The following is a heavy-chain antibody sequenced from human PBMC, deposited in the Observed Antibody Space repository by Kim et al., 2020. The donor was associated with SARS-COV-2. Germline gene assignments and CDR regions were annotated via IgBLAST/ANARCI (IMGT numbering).Heavy chain of an antibody. CDR3: ARMDTANAFDI. Sequence: SETLSLTCTVSGGSISSYYWSWIRQPPGKGLEWIGYIYYSGSTNYNPSLKSRVTISVDTSKNQFSLKLSSVTAADTAVYYCARMDTANAFDIWGQGTMVTVSS. CDR2: IYYSGST. CDR1: GGSISSYY. D-gene: IGHD5-18*01. J-gene: IGHJ3*02. V-gene: IGHV4-59*01.